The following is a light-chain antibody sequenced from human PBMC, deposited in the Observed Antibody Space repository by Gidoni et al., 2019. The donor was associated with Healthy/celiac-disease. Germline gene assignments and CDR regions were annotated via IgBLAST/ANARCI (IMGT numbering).Light chain of an antibody. CDR1: QSISSY. CDR2: AAS. V-gene: IGKV1-39*01. Sequence: DIQMTQSPSSLSASVGDRVTITCRASQSISSYLNCYQQKPGKAPKLLIYAASSLQSGVPSRFSGSGSGTDFTLTISSLQPEDFATYYCQQSYSTPMCSFGQGTKLEIK. CDR3: QQSYSTPMCS. J-gene: IGKJ2*04.